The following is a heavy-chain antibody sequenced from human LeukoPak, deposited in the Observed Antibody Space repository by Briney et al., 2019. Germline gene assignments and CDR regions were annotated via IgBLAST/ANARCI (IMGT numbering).Heavy chain of an antibody. CDR1: VYIFAGYY. D-gene: IGHD5-12*01. Sequence: GSVKVSFKASVYIFAGYYMHWVRQAPGQGREGMGWSNPNSGGTNYAQKFQGRVTMTRDTSISTAYMELSRLRSDDKAVYYCARQVARLRSWVDPWAQGNLVPVSS. J-gene: IGHJ5*02. CDR2: SNPNSGGT. CDR3: ARQVARLRSWVDP. V-gene: IGHV1-2*02.